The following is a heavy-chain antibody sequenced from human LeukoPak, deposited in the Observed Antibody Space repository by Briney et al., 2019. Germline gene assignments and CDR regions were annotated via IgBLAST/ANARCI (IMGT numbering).Heavy chain of an antibody. Sequence: ASVKVSCKASGYTFTSYDINWVRQATGQGLEWMGWMNPNSGNTGYAQKFQGRVTMTRNTSISTAYMELSSLRSEDTAVYYCARAGGEGSSGWYLGLLVHYYYYMDVWGKGTTVTISS. J-gene: IGHJ6*03. V-gene: IGHV1-8*01. CDR2: MNPNSGNT. D-gene: IGHD6-19*01. CDR3: ARAGGEGSSGWYLGLLVHYYYYMDV. CDR1: GYTFTSYD.